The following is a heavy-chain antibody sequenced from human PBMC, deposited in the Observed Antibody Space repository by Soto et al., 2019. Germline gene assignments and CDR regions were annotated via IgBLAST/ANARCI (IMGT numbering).Heavy chain of an antibody. Sequence: GGSLSLSCAASGFPFSSYGMHWVRQAPGKGLEWVAVIWYDGSNKYYADSVKGRFTISRDNSKNTLYLQMNSLRAEDTAVYYCARMQLLWSFDYWGQGTLVTVSS. J-gene: IGHJ4*02. CDR3: ARMQLLWSFDY. CDR2: IWYDGSNK. V-gene: IGHV3-33*01. CDR1: GFPFSSYG. D-gene: IGHD3-10*01.